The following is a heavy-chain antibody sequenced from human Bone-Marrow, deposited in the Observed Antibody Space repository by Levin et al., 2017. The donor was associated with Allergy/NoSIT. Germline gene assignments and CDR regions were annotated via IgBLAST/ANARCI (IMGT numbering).Heavy chain of an antibody. CDR3: ARGRDQYKSGDY. CDR2: VHPSGST. Sequence: ASETLSLTCDVYAGSLSGYYWTWIRLPPGKGLEWIGEVHPSGSTNYNPSLNSRVTISVDTSKNLFSLKLSSVTAADTAVYYCARGRDQYKSGDYWGQGALVTVSS. D-gene: IGHD1-1*01. J-gene: IGHJ4*02. V-gene: IGHV4-34*01. CDR1: AGSLSGYY.